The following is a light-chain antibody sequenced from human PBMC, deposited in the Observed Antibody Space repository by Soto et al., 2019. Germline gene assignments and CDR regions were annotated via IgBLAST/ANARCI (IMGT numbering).Light chain of an antibody. J-gene: IGKJ2*01. CDR3: QQYGSSPPYT. CDR1: QSVSGNY. V-gene: IGKV3-20*01. CDR2: GSS. Sequence: EIVLTQSPGTLSLSPGERATLSCRASQSVSGNYLAWYQQKPRQSPRLLIYGSSDRATGIPDRFSGSGSATDFTLTITRVVPEDFSVYYCQQYGSSPPYTFGQGTKLEIK.